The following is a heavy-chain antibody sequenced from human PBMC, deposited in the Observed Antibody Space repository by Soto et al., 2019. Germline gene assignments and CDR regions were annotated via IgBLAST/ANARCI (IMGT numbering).Heavy chain of an antibody. J-gene: IGHJ3*02. V-gene: IGHV3-30*18. CDR2: ISYDGSNK. CDR3: AKDPGGSYAHAFDI. Sequence: QVQLVESGGGVVQPGRSLRLSCAASGFTFSSYGMHWVRQAPGKGLEWVAVISYDGSNKYYADSVKGRFTISRDNSKNTLYLQMNSLRAEDTAVYYCAKDPGGSYAHAFDIWGQGTMVTVFS. D-gene: IGHD1-26*01. CDR1: GFTFSSYG.